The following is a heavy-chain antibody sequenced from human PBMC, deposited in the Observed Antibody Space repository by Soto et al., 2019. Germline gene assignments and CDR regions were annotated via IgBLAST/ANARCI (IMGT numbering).Heavy chain of an antibody. D-gene: IGHD6-6*01. CDR3: ASERPDGARLDP. V-gene: IGHV4-30-4*01. Sequence: QVQLQESGPGLVKPSQTLSLTCTVSGGSISSGDYYWSWIRQPPGKGLEWIGYIYHSGSTYYNPSLKSRVTLSVATSKIKLSLKLSSVTAADTAVYYCASERPDGARLDPWGQGTLVTVSS. J-gene: IGHJ5*02. CDR1: GGSISSGDYY. CDR2: IYHSGST.